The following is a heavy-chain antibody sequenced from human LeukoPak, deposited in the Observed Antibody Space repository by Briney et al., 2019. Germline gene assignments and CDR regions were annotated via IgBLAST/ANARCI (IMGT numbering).Heavy chain of an antibody. Sequence: KTGGSLRLSCAASGFTFSSYSMNWVRQAPGKVLEWVSSISSSSSYIYYADSVKGRFTISRDNAKNSLYLQMNSLRAEDTAVYYCALTNYGGNSPFGDYWGQGTLVTVSS. CDR1: GFTFSSYS. CDR3: ALTNYGGNSPFGDY. J-gene: IGHJ4*02. V-gene: IGHV3-21*01. D-gene: IGHD4-23*01. CDR2: ISSSSSYI.